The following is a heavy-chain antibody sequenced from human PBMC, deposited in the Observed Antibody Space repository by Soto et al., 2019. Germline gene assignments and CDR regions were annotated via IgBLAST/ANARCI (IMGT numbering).Heavy chain of an antibody. Sequence: QVQLQESGPGLVKPSETLSLTCTVSGGSISSYYWSWIRQPPGKGLEWIGYIYYSGSTNYNPSLKSRVTISVDTSKNQFSLKLSSVTAADTAVYYCARDSGYGVHDCWGQGTLVTVSS. CDR3: ARDSGYGVHDC. CDR1: GGSISSYY. CDR2: IYYSGST. V-gene: IGHV4-59*01. D-gene: IGHD3-10*01. J-gene: IGHJ4*02.